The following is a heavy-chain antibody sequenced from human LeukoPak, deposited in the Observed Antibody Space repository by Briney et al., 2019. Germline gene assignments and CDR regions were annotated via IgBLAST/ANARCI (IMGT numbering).Heavy chain of an antibody. CDR1: GFTFDDYA. Sequence: GGSLRLSCAASGFTFDDYAMHWVRQAPGKGLEWVSGISWNSGDIGYADSVKGRFTISRDNAKNSLYLQMNSLRVEDTALYYCAKEGTVATPGLYYYYYMDVWGKGTTVTVSS. D-gene: IGHD5-12*01. CDR2: ISWNSGDI. J-gene: IGHJ6*03. V-gene: IGHV3-9*01. CDR3: AKEGTVATPGLYYYYYMDV.